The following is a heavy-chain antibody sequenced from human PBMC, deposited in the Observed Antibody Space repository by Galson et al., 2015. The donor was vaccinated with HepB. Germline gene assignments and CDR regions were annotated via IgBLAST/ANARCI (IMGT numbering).Heavy chain of an antibody. J-gene: IGHJ4*02. CDR2: INAGNGNT. CDR3: AGGSVLLWFGELPD. Sequence: SVKVSCKASGYTFTSYAMHWVRQAPGQRLEWMGWINAGNGNTKYSQKFQGRVTITRDTSASTAYMELSSLRSEDTAVYYCAGGSVLLWFGELPDWGQGTLVTVSS. D-gene: IGHD3-10*01. CDR1: GYTFTSYA. V-gene: IGHV1-3*01.